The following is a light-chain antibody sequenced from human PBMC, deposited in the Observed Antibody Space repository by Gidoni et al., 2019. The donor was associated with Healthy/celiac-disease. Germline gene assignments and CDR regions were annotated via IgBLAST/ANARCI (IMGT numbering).Light chain of an antibody. CDR1: QSVLYSSTNKNY. Sequence: DIMMTQPPDSLAVSLVERATIHCKSSQSVLYSSTNKNYLAWYQQKPGQPPKLLIYWASTRESGVPDRFSGSGSGTDFTLTISSLQAEDVAVYYCQQYYSTPQTFGQGTKVEIK. J-gene: IGKJ1*01. V-gene: IGKV4-1*01. CDR3: QQYYSTPQT. CDR2: WAS.